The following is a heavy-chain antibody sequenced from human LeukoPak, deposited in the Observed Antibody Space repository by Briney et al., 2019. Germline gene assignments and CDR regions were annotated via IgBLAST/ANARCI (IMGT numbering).Heavy chain of an antibody. J-gene: IGHJ5*02. CDR3: ARSRSSTSRMLENWFDP. CDR1: GYTFTSYD. V-gene: IGHV1-8*01. D-gene: IGHD2-2*01. CDR2: MNPNSGNT. Sequence: ASVKVSCKASGYTFTSYDINWVRQATGQGLEWMGWMNPNSGNTGYAQKFQGRATMTRNTSISTAYMELSSLRSEDTAVYYCARSRSSTSRMLENWFDPWGQGTLVTVSS.